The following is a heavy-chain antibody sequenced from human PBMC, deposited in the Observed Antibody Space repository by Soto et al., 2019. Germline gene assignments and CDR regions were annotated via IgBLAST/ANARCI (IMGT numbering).Heavy chain of an antibody. V-gene: IGHV5-10-1*01. CDR2: IDPSDSQT. D-gene: IGHD3-22*01. CDR3: ARQIYDSDTGPHFQYYFDS. J-gene: IGHJ4*02. CDR1: GYSFAGYW. Sequence: GESLKISCKGSGYSFAGYWITWVRQKPGKGLEWMGRIDPSDSQTYYSPSFRGHVTISVTKSITTVFLQWSSLRASDTAMYYCARQIYDSDTGPHFQYYFDSWGQGTLVTVSS.